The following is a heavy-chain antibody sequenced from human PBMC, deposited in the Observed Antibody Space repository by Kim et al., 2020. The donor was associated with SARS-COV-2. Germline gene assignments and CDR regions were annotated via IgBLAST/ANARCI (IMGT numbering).Heavy chain of an antibody. V-gene: IGHV4-39*07. D-gene: IGHD6-19*01. CDR3: AGYSSGWYDRPSDAFDI. CDR2: IYYSGST. Sequence: SETLSLTCTVSGGSISSSSYYWGWIRQPPGKGLEWIGSIYYSGSTYYNPSLKSRVTISVDTSKNQFSLKLSSVTAADTAVYYCAGYSSGWYDRPSDAFDIWGQGTMVTVSS. CDR1: GGSISSSSYY. J-gene: IGHJ3*02.